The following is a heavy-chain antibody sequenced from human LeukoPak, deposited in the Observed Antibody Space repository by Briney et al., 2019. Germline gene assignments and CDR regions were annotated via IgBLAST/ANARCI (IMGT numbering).Heavy chain of an antibody. CDR2: ISGSGGST. Sequence: GGSLRLSCAASGFTFSSYGMHWVRQAPGKGLEWVSAISGSGGSTYYADSVKGRFTISRDNSKNTLYLQMNSLRAEDTAVYYCAKVNLGDYYDSSGYSYWGQGTLVTVSS. CDR3: AKVNLGDYYDSSGYSY. CDR1: GFTFSSYG. V-gene: IGHV3-23*01. D-gene: IGHD3-22*01. J-gene: IGHJ4*02.